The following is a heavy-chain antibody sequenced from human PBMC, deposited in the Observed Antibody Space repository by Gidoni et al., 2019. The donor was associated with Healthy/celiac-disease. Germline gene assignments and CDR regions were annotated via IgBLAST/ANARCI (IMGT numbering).Heavy chain of an antibody. CDR2: ISWNSGSI. D-gene: IGHD7-27*01. CDR3: AKDPNWDNGAFDI. Sequence: EVQLVESGGGVVQPGRSLRLSCAASGFTFDDYAMHWVRQAPGKGLEWVSGISWNSGSICYADSVKGRFTITRDNAKNSLYLQMNSLRAEDTALYYCAKDPNWDNGAFDIWGKGTMVTVSS. J-gene: IGHJ3*02. V-gene: IGHV3-9*01. CDR1: GFTFDDYA.